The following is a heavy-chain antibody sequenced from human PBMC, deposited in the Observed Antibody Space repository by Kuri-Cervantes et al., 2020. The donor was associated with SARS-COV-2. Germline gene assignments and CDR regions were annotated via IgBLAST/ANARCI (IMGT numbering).Heavy chain of an antibody. Sequence: KVSCKASGYTFTGYYMHWVRQAPGQGLEWMGWINPNSGGTNYAQKFQGRVTMTRDTSTSTVYMELSSLRSEDTAVYYCARAHMTTVTPFDYWGQGTLVTVSS. V-gene: IGHV1-2*02. D-gene: IGHD4-17*01. CDR3: ARAHMTTVTPFDY. CDR2: INPNSGGT. J-gene: IGHJ4*02. CDR1: GYTFTGYY.